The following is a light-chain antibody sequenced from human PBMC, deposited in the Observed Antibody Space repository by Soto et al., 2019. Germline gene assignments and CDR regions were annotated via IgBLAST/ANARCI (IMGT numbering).Light chain of an antibody. J-gene: IGKJ2*01. CDR2: GAS. Sequence: IQLTQSPSSLSASVGDRVTVTCRASQSINIYLNWYQQKPGKAPTLLIYGASTLQSGVPSRFSCGVSRTDFTLTISSLQTEDFATYYCQQSYRSPYTFGQGTKLEI. V-gene: IGKV1-39*01. CDR1: QSINIY. CDR3: QQSYRSPYT.